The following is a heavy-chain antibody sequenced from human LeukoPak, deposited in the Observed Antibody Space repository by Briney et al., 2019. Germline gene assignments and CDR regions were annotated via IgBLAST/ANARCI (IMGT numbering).Heavy chain of an antibody. CDR2: INHSGKT. V-gene: IGHV4-34*01. D-gene: IGHD3-3*01. CDR3: ARETSVLRFFEWLSRSGAFYI. Sequence: PSETLSLTCALYVGSLCGYYSRGIPHPPGGGLECSGEINHSGKTNHNTPLKSRVTISADTAKNQFSLKMSSLTPADTAVYYCARETSVLRFFEWLSRSGAFYIWGQGTMVTVSS. CDR1: VGSLCGYY. J-gene: IGHJ3*02.